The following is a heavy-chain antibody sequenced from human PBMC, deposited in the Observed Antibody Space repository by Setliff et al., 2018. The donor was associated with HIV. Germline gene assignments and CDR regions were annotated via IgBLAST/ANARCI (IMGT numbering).Heavy chain of an antibody. CDR1: GGSLSGYH. V-gene: IGHV4-34*01. CDR3: ARGGGYDRSGYYPFDY. CDR2: INHSGST. J-gene: IGHJ4*02. Sequence: SETLSLTCAVYGGSLSGYHWSWIRQSPEKGLEWIGEINHSGSTNYNPSLKSRVTMSVDTSKNQFSLKLSSETAADTAVYYCARGGGYDRSGYYPFDYWGQGTPVTVSS. D-gene: IGHD3-22*01.